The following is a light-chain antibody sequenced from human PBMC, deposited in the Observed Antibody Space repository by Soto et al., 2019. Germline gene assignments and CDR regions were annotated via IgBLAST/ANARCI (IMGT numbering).Light chain of an antibody. J-gene: IGKJ2*01. CDR2: DAS. CDR1: QGVSWY. CDR3: QQRSNWPYT. V-gene: IGKV3D-11*01. Sequence: EIVLTQSPATLSLSPGERATLSCRASQGVSWYLAWYQQKPGQAPRLLIYDASNRATGIPGRFSGSGSGTDFNLTISSLEPEDFAVYYCQQRSNWPYTFGQGTKVEIK.